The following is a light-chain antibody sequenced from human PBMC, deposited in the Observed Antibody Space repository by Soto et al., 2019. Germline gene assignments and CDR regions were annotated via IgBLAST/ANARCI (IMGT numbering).Light chain of an antibody. CDR2: DAS. Sequence: DIQMTQSPSSVSASVGDRVTITCRASQSISTWLAWYQQKPGKAPKLLIYDASSLESGVPSRFSASGSETEFTLTISSLQPDDFATYYCQQYNSFLTFGPGTKVDAK. CDR1: QSISTW. V-gene: IGKV1-5*01. J-gene: IGKJ3*01. CDR3: QQYNSFLT.